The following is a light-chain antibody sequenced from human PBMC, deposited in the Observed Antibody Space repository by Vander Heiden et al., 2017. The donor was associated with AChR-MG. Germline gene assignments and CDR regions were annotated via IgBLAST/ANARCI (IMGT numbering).Light chain of an antibody. V-gene: IGLV7-43*01. J-gene: IGLJ7*01. CDR1: TGAVTSGYY. CDR2: GTS. CDR3: LLYYGGAQGAV. Sequence: QTVVTQEPSLTVSPGGTVTLTCPSSTGAVTSGYYPNWFQQKPGQAPRALIYGTSNKHSWTPARFSGSLLGGKAALTVSGVQPDDEAEYYCLLYYGGAQGAVFGGGTQLTVL.